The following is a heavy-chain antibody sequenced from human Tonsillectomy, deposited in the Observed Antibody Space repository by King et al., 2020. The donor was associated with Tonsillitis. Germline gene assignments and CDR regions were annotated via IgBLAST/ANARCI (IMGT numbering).Heavy chain of an antibody. V-gene: IGHV4-34*01. Sequence: VQLQQWGAGLLKPSETLSLTCAVYGGSFSGYYWSWIRQPPGKGLEWIGEINHSGSTNYNPSLKSRVTISVDTSKNQFSLKLSSVTAADTAVYYCARVGTCSKGICTFEYWGQGTLVTVSS. J-gene: IGHJ4*02. CDR1: GGSFSGYY. D-gene: IGHD2-8*01. CDR2: INHSGST. CDR3: ARVGTCSKGICTFEY.